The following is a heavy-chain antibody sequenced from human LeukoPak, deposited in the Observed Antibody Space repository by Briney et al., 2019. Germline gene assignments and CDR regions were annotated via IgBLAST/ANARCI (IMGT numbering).Heavy chain of an antibody. CDR3: ARDPDYYDSSGYLGSYFDY. D-gene: IGHD3-22*01. Sequence: ASVKVSCKASGHTFTSYYMHWVRQAPGQGLEWMGIINPSGGSTSYAQKFQGRVTMTRDMSTSTVYMELSSLRSEDTAVYYCARDPDYYDSSGYLGSYFDYWGQGTLVTVSS. CDR2: INPSGGST. CDR1: GHTFTSYY. J-gene: IGHJ4*02. V-gene: IGHV1-46*01.